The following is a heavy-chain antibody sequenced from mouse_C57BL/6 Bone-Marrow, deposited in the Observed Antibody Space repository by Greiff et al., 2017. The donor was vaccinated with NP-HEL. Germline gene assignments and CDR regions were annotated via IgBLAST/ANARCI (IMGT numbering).Heavy chain of an antibody. CDR2: IDPSDSYT. Sequence: VQLQQPGAELVRPGTSVKLSCKASGYTFTSYWMHWVKQRPGQGLEWIGVIDPSDSYTNYNQKFKGKATLTVDTSSSTAYMQLSSLTSEDSAVYYCARYINYVYAMDYWGQGTSVTVSS. CDR3: ARYINYVYAMDY. V-gene: IGHV1-59*01. D-gene: IGHD2-5*01. J-gene: IGHJ4*01. CDR1: GYTFTSYW.